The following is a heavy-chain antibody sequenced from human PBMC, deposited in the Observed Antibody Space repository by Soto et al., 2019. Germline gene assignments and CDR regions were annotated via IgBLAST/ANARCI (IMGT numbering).Heavy chain of an antibody. V-gene: IGHV3-30*18. CDR2: ISYDGSNK. D-gene: IGHD6-13*01. CDR3: AKDRSSRYFDY. CDR1: GFIFSSYG. J-gene: IGHJ4*02. Sequence: QVQLVESGGGVVQPGRSLRLSCAASGFIFSSYGMHWVRQAPGKGLEWVAVISYDGSNKYYADSVKVRFTISRDNSKNTLYLQMNSLRAEDTAVYYCAKDRSSRYFDYWGQGTLVTVSS.